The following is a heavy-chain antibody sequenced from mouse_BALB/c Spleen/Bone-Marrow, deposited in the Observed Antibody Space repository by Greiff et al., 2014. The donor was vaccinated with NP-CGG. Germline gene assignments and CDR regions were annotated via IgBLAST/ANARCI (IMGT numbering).Heavy chain of an antibody. CDR3: ARPLYDGYYVAY. V-gene: IGHV5-12*02. Sequence: EVQRVESGGGLVQPGGSLKLSCATSGFTFSGYYMYWVRQTPEKRLEWVAYISNGGGSTYYPDTVKGRFTISRDNAKNTLYLQMSRLKSEDTAMYYCARPLYDGYYVAYWGQGTLVTVSA. D-gene: IGHD2-3*01. CDR2: ISNGGGST. CDR1: GFTFSGYY. J-gene: IGHJ3*01.